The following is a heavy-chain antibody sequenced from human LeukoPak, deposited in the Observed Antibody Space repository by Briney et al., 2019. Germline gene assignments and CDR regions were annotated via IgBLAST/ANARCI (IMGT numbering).Heavy chain of an antibody. Sequence: ATVKVSCKASGGTFSSYAISWVRQAPGQGLEWMGRIIPIFGTANYAQKFQGRVTITTDESTSTAYMELSSLRSEDTAVYYCARDSRVDAFDIWGQGTMVTVSS. D-gene: IGHD6-6*01. CDR3: ARDSRVDAFDI. CDR1: GGTFSSYA. CDR2: IIPIFGTA. V-gene: IGHV1-69*05. J-gene: IGHJ3*02.